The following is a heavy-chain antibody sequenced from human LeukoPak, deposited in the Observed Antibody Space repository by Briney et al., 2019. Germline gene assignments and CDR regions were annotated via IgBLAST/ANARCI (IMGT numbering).Heavy chain of an antibody. CDR3: AKDGNYYDSSGDFDY. Sequence: PGGSLRLSCAASGFTFSSYGMHWVRQAPGKGLGWVAFIRYDGSNKYYADSVKGRFTISRDNSKNTLYLQMNSLRAEDTAVYYCAKDGNYYDSSGDFDYWGQGTLVTVSS. CDR2: IRYDGSNK. D-gene: IGHD3-22*01. J-gene: IGHJ4*02. V-gene: IGHV3-30*02. CDR1: GFTFSSYG.